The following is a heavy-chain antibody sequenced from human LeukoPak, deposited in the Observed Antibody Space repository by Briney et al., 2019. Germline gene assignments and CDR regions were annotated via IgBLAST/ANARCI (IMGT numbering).Heavy chain of an antibody. Sequence: SETLSLTCTVSGGSISSYYWNWIRQPPGKGLEWIWYIYYSGSTNYNPSPKSRVTISVDTSKNQFSLKLSSVTAADTAVYFCARQLRGEAVAGHLQPFDYWGQGTLVTVSS. CDR2: IYYSGST. D-gene: IGHD6-19*01. V-gene: IGHV4-59*08. CDR1: GGSISSYY. CDR3: ARQLRGEAVAGHLQPFDY. J-gene: IGHJ4*02.